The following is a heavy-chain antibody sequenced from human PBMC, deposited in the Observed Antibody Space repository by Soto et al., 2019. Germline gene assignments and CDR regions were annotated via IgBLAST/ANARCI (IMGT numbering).Heavy chain of an antibody. CDR3: ARDPSYYGMDV. V-gene: IGHV1-3*05. CDR2: INAGNGNT. Sequence: QVQLVQSGAEEKKPGASVKVSCKASGYTFTSYAMHWVRQAPGQRLEWMGWINAGNGNTKYSQKFQGRVTISRDTSASTAYMELSSLRSEDTAVYYCARDPSYYGMDVWGQGTTVTVSS. J-gene: IGHJ6*02. CDR1: GYTFTSYA.